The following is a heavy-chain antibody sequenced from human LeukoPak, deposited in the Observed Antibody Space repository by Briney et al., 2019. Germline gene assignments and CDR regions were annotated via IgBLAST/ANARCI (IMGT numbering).Heavy chain of an antibody. D-gene: IGHD6-19*01. CDR1: GFTFGGYA. J-gene: IGHJ3*02. CDR2: IRSKAYSATA. V-gene: IGHV3-49*04. Sequence: PGGSLRLSCTASGFTFGGYAMSWVRQAPGKGLEWVGSIRSKAYSATAEYAASVKGRFSISRDDSKSIAYLQMNGLKTEDTAVYYCARRAVASQAFDIWGQGTMVTVSS. CDR3: ARRAVASQAFDI.